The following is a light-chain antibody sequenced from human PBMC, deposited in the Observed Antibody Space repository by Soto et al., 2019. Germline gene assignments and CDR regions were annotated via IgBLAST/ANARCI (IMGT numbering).Light chain of an antibody. CDR1: QSVYVN. CDR3: QQRSNWPPIT. J-gene: IGKJ5*01. V-gene: IGKV3-11*01. Sequence: EFVLTQSPSTLSVSPWERVTLSCRASQSVYVNVAWYQQKPGQAPRLLIYGASSRATGIPDRFSGSGSGTDFTLTISSLEPEDFAVYYCQQRSNWPPITFGQGTRLEIK. CDR2: GAS.